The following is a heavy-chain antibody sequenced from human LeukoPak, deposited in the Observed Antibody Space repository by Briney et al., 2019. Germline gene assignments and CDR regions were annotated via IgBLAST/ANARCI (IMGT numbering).Heavy chain of an antibody. CDR3: ANPEIVGATDDAFDI. CDR1: GFTFSSYA. D-gene: IGHD1-26*01. V-gene: IGHV3-30-3*01. CDR2: ISYDGSNK. Sequence: GRSLRLSCAASGFTFSSYAMHWVRQAPGKGLEWVAVISYDGSNKYYADSVKGRFTISRDNSKNTLYLQMNSLRAEDTAVYYCANPEIVGATDDAFDIWGQGTMVTVSS. J-gene: IGHJ3*02.